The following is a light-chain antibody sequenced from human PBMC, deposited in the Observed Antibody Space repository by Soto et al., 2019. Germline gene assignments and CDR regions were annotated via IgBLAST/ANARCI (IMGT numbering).Light chain of an antibody. Sequence: DIQMTQSPPTLSASAGDRVTITCRASESISSWLAWYQQKLGKAPKLLMYKASSLESGVPSRFSGSGSGTEFTLTISSLQPDDFATYYCQQYHTYITFGQGTRLEIK. J-gene: IGKJ5*01. V-gene: IGKV1-5*03. CDR1: ESISSW. CDR2: KAS. CDR3: QQYHTYIT.